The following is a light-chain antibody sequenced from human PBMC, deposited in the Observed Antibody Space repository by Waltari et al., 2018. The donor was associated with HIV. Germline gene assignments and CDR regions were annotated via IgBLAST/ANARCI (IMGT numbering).Light chain of an antibody. CDR1: TPNIGSSN. CDR3: STWDDRLNGVV. J-gene: IGLJ2*01. CDR2: ADA. V-gene: IGLV1-44*01. Sequence: QSVLTQPPSASGTPGQRVIISCSGSTPNIGSSNVNWYQQFSRAAPKLLIYADAQRPSGVPDLFSGSKSGTSASLVISGLQSEDEADYYCSTWDDRLNGVVFGGGTRLTVV.